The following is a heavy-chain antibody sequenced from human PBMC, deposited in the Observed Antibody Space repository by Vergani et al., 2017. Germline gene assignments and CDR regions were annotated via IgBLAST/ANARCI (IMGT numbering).Heavy chain of an antibody. Sequence: QVQLQESGPGLVKTSETLSLTCTVSGGSISSYYWSWIRQPPGKGLEWFGYIHYSGSTNYNPSLKSRVTISVDTSKNQFSLKLRPVTAADTAVYYCARGKVRYQLLFPFSGNWFDPWGQGTLVTVSS. J-gene: IGHJ5*02. CDR3: ARGKVRYQLLFPFSGNWFDP. D-gene: IGHD2-2*01. V-gene: IGHV4-59*01. CDR2: IHYSGST. CDR1: GGSISSYY.